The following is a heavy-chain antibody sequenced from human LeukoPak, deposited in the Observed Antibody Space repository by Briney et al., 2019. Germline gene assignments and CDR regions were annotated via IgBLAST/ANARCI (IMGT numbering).Heavy chain of an antibody. CDR2: VNGPGSDT. CDR3: ARVYYYGSGSYYNSRSYYFDY. Sequence: PGGSLRLSCAASGFTFSTYWMQWVRQAPGKGLVWVSHVNGPGSDTSYADSVKGRFTISRDNAKNTLYLQMNSLRAEDTAVYYCARVYYYGSGSYYNSRSYYFDYWGQGTLVTVSS. J-gene: IGHJ4*02. CDR1: GFTFSTYW. V-gene: IGHV3-74*01. D-gene: IGHD3-10*01.